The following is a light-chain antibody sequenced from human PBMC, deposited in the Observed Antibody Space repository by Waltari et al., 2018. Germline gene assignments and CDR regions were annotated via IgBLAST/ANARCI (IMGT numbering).Light chain of an antibody. Sequence: DIVMTQSPLSLPVTPGEPASIPCRSSQSLLHSNGYNYLDWYLQKPGQSPQLLIYLGSNRASGVPDRFSGSGSGTEFTLKISRVEADDVGVYYCMQALQTPRTFGGGTKVEIK. CDR1: QSLLHSNGYNY. V-gene: IGKV2-28*01. J-gene: IGKJ4*01. CDR3: MQALQTPRT. CDR2: LGS.